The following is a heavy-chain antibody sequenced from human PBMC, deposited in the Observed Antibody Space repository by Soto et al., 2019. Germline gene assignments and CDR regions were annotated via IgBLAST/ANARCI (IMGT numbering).Heavy chain of an antibody. Sequence: SETLSLTCAVYGGSFSGYYWSWIRQPPGKGLEWIGEINHSGSTNYNPSLKSRVTISVDTSKNQFSLKLSSVTAADTAVYYCARGLSIAARPWSYWGQGTLVTVSS. V-gene: IGHV4-34*01. CDR1: GGSFSGYY. CDR2: INHSGST. D-gene: IGHD6-6*01. J-gene: IGHJ4*02. CDR3: ARGLSIAARPWSY.